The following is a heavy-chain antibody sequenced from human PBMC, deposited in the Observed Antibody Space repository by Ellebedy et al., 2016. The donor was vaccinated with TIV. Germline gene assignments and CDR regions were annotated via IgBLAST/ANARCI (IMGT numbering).Heavy chain of an antibody. CDR1: GFTFSSYA. CDR2: ISGSGGST. J-gene: IGHJ6*02. CDR3: AKALWFEHYYYYGMDV. Sequence: GESLKISCAASGFTFSSYAMSWVRQAPGKGLEWVSAISGSGGSTYYADSVKGRFTISRDNSKNTLYLQMNSLRAEDTAVYYCAKALWFEHYYYYGMDVWGQGTTVTVSS. V-gene: IGHV3-23*01. D-gene: IGHD3-10*01.